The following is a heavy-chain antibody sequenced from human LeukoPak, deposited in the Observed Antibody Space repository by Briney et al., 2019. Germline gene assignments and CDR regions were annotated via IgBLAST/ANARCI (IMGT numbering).Heavy chain of an antibody. D-gene: IGHD6-19*01. J-gene: IGHJ4*02. V-gene: IGHV1-2*02. CDR2: INPNSGGT. CDR1: GYTFTGYY. Sequence: ASVKVSCKASGYTFTGYYMHWVRQAPGQGLEWMGWINPNSGGTNYAQKFQGRVTMTRDTSISTAYMALSRLRSDDTAVYHCARVSSGWYGEGYFDYWGQGTLVTVSS. CDR3: ARVSSGWYGEGYFDY.